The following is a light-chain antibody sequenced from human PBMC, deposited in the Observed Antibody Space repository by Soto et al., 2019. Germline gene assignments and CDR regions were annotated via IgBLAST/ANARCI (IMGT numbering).Light chain of an antibody. CDR3: HQYGSSPS. V-gene: IGKV3-20*01. CDR2: SAS. J-gene: IGKJ3*01. CDR1: QSVASN. Sequence: EIVLTQSPGALSLSPGETATLSCRASQSVASNLAWYMQKYGPAPTLLIYSASSRAAGIPDRFSGVGSGTDFTLNISRVEPEDFAVYYCHQYGSSPSFGPGTKVEIK.